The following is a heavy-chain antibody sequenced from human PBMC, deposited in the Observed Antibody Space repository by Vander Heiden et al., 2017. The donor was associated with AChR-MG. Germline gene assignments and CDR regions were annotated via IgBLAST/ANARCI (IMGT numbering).Heavy chain of an antibody. CDR3: ARVAGYSSSWSDY. CDR2: IWYDGSNK. CDR1: GFTFSSYG. Sequence: QVQLVESGGGVVQPGRSLRLSCAASGFTFSSYGMHWVRQAPGKGLEWVAVIWYDGSNKYYADSVKGRFTISRDNSKNTLYLQMNSLRAEDTAVYYCARVAGYSSSWSDYWGQGTLVTVSS. D-gene: IGHD6-13*01. J-gene: IGHJ4*02. V-gene: IGHV3-33*01.